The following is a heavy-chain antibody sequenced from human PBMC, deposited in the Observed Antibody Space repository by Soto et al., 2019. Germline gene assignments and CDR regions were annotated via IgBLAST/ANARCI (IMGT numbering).Heavy chain of an antibody. CDR1: GFTFRNYA. CDR3: AKDRDSYGPLYYFDS. CDR2: VGYSGVST. D-gene: IGHD5-18*01. V-gene: IGHV3-23*01. Sequence: EVHLLESGGGLVQPGGSLRLSCTASGFTFRNYAMSWVRQAPGKGLEWVSTVGYSGVSTYYADSVKGQFTVSRDNSNNTLSLQMNSLRAEDTAVYYCAKDRDSYGPLYYFDSWGQGTLVTVSS. J-gene: IGHJ4*02.